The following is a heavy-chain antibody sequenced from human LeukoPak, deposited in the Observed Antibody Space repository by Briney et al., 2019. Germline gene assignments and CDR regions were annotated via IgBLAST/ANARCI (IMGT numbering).Heavy chain of an antibody. J-gene: IGHJ4*02. Sequence: ASVKVTCKDSGYTFTSYCISWVRQAPGQGLEWMGWISAYNGNTNYAQKLQGRVTMTTDTSTSTAYMELRSLRSDDTAVYYCARLGIAARPLDYWGQGTLVTVSS. CDR2: ISAYNGNT. V-gene: IGHV1-18*01. D-gene: IGHD6-6*01. CDR1: GYTFTSYC. CDR3: ARLGIAARPLDY.